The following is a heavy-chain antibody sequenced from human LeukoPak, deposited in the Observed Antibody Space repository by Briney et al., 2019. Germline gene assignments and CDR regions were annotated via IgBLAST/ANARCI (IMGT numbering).Heavy chain of an antibody. D-gene: IGHD5-12*01. Sequence: GGSLRLSCAASGFTFINAWMSWVRQAPGKGLEWVGRIKSKTDGGTTDYAAPVKGRFTISRDDSKNTLYLQMNRLKTEDTAVYYCTTGGGYDYGALQGFDYWGQGTLVTVSS. CDR1: GFTFINAW. V-gene: IGHV3-15*01. J-gene: IGHJ4*02. CDR2: IKSKTDGGTT. CDR3: TTGGGYDYGALQGFDY.